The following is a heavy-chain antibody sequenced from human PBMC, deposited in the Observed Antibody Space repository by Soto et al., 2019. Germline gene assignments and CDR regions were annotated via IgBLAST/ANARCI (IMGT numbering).Heavy chain of an antibody. V-gene: IGHV1-3*01. J-gene: IGHJ6*02. Sequence: ASVKVSCKASGYTFTSYAMHWVRQAPGQRLEWMGWINAGNGNTKYSQKFQGRVTITRDTSASTAYMELSSLRSEDTAVYYCARVGYSYGYPNYYYGMDVWGQGTTVTVSS. D-gene: IGHD5-18*01. CDR2: INAGNGNT. CDR1: GYTFTSYA. CDR3: ARVGYSYGYPNYYYGMDV.